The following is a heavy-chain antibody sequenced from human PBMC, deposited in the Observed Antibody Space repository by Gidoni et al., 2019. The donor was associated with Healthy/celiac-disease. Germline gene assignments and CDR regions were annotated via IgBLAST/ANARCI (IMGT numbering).Heavy chain of an antibody. J-gene: IGHJ4*02. CDR3: ARHGGYYYDSSGYPDY. V-gene: IGHV5-10-1*03. CDR1: GYSFTSYW. D-gene: IGHD3-22*01. CDR2: IDPSDSYT. Sequence: EVQLVQSGAEVKQPGESLRISCKGSGYSFTSYWISWVRQMPGKGLEWMGRIDPSDSYTNYSPSFQGHVTISADKSISTAYLQWSSLKASDTAMYYCARHGGYYYDSSGYPDYWGQGTLVTVSS.